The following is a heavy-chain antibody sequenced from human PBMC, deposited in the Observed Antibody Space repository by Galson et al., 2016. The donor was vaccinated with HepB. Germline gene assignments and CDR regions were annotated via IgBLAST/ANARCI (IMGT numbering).Heavy chain of an antibody. CDR3: AREDCAGDCVPTSFDP. V-gene: IGHV3-11*06. D-gene: IGHD2-21*02. CDR2: ISRDSRYT. J-gene: IGHJ1*01. CDR1: GFSFSDYH. Sequence: SLRLSCAASGFSFSDYHMSWIRQTPGKGLEWISYISRDSRYTKYADSVKGRFTISRDTAKNSLYLQMNSLSAEDTAVYFCAREDCAGDCVPTSFDPWGQGTLVSVSS.